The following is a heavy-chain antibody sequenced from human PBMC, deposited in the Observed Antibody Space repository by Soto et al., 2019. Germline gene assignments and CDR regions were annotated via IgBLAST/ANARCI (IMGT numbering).Heavy chain of an antibody. V-gene: IGHV2-5*02. J-gene: IGHJ4*02. CDR2: IYWDDAK. CDR1: GFSLSTSGAG. Sequence: QITLKESGPTLVKPTQTLTLTCTFPGFSLSTSGAGVGWIRQPPGKTLEWLALIYWDDAKRHSPSLKSRLTMTKDNYKKRMVLTVPSRERVEATAEYCAERRAGAGTALDYWGQGTLVTVSS. D-gene: IGHD6-13*01. CDR3: AERRAGAGTALDY.